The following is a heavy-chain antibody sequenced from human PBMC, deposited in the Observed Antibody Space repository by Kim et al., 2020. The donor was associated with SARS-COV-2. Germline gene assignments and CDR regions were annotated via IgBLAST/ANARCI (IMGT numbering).Heavy chain of an antibody. CDR2: INQDGSEK. D-gene: IGHD7-27*01. Sequence: GGSLRLSCAASGFTLSDYWMSWVRQAPGKGLEWVANINQDGSEKYYVDSVKGRFTISRDNAKNSLYLQMNSLRVDDTAVYYCARGNWDLNWFDPWGQGTL. V-gene: IGHV3-7*03. J-gene: IGHJ5*02. CDR1: GFTLSDYW. CDR3: ARGNWDLNWFDP.